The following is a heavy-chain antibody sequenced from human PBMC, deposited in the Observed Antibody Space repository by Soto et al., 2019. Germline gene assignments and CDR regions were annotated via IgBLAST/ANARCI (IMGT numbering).Heavy chain of an antibody. D-gene: IGHD3-22*01. V-gene: IGHV3-15*07. Sequence: GGSLRLSCAASGFTFSNAWMNWVRQAPGKGLELVGRIKSKTDGGTTDYAAPVKGRFTISRDDSKNTLYLQMNSLKTEDTAVYYCTTGTADYYDSSGYAFDIWGQGTMVTVSS. CDR3: TTGTADYYDSSGYAFDI. CDR1: GFTFSNAW. CDR2: IKSKTDGGTT. J-gene: IGHJ3*02.